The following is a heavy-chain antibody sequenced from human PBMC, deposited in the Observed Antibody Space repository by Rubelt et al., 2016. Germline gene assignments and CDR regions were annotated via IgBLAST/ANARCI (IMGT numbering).Heavy chain of an antibody. J-gene: IGHJ5*02. V-gene: IGHV3-53*01. Sequence: WVRQAPGKGLEWVSVIYSGGSTYYADSVKGRFTISRDNSKNTLYLQMNSLRAEDTAVYYCARDGFLGYCSSTSCYRRPPDDNWFDPWGQGTLVTVSS. CDR3: ARDGFLGYCSSTSCYRRPPDDNWFDP. D-gene: IGHD2-2*01. CDR2: IYSGGST.